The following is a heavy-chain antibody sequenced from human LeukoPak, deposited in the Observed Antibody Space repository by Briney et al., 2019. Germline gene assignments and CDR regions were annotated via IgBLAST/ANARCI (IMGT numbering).Heavy chain of an antibody. D-gene: IGHD6-13*01. Sequence: SETLSLTCTVSGYSISSGYYWGWIRQPPGKGLEWIGSIYYSGSTYYNPSLKSRVTISVDTSKNQFSLKLSSVTAADTAVYYCARLRAAAGIHYYYYYYMDVWGKGTTVTISS. J-gene: IGHJ6*03. CDR2: IYYSGST. CDR3: ARLRAAAGIHYYYYYYMDV. V-gene: IGHV4-38-2*02. CDR1: GYSISSGYY.